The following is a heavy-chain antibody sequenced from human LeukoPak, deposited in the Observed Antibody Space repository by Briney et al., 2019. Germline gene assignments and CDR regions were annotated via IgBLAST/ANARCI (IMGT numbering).Heavy chain of an antibody. CDR1: GGSFSGYY. V-gene: IGHV4-34*01. CDR2: INHSGST. J-gene: IGHJ4*02. CDR3: ARDRGWYLLDY. D-gene: IGHD6-19*01. Sequence: SETLSLTCDVYGGSFSGYYWSWVYQPPGKGLEWIGEINHSGSTKYNPSLKSRVTISVDTSKNQFSLKLSSVTAADTAVYYCARDRGWYLLDYWGQGTLVTVSS.